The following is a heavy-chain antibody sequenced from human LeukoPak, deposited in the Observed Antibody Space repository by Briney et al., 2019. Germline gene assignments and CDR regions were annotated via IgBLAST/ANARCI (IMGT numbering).Heavy chain of an antibody. J-gene: IGHJ6*03. CDR2: IYYSGST. Sequence: PSETLSLTCTVSGGSISSYYWSWIRQPPGKGLEWIGYIYYSGSTNYNPSLKSRVTISVDTSKNLFSLKLSPATAADTALYYCARVGYCSSTRCPTPHYYYYYMHVWGKGTTVTVS. CDR1: GGSISSYY. V-gene: IGHV4-59*01. D-gene: IGHD2-2*01. CDR3: ARVGYCSSTRCPTPHYYYYYMHV.